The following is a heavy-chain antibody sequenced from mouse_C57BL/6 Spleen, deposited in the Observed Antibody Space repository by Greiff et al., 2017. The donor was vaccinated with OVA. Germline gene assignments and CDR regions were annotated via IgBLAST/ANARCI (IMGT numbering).Heavy chain of an antibody. J-gene: IGHJ2*01. Sequence: VQVVESGPGLVQPSQSLSITCTVSGFSLTSYGVHWVRQSPGKGLEWLGVIWRGGSTDYNAAVMSRLSITKDNSKSHVFFKMNSLQADDTAIYYCAKMDSNYLDYWGQGTTLTVSS. CDR1: GFSLTSYG. CDR3: AKMDSNYLDY. CDR2: IWRGGST. V-gene: IGHV2-5*01. D-gene: IGHD2-5*01.